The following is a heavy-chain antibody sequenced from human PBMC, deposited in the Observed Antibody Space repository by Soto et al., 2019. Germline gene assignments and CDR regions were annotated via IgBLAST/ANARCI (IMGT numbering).Heavy chain of an antibody. V-gene: IGHV4-34*01. D-gene: IGHD6-13*01. CDR1: GGSFNGYS. J-gene: IGHJ5*02. CDR2: INHSGST. CDR3: ARGRRIGSRLVSGFDP. Sequence: QVQLQQWGAGLLKPSETLSLTCAVYGGSFNGYSWSWIRQPPGKGLEWIGEINHSGSTNYNPSLKCRVTISVDTSKNQFSLKLTSVTAADTAVYYCARGRRIGSRLVSGFDPWGQGTLVTVSS.